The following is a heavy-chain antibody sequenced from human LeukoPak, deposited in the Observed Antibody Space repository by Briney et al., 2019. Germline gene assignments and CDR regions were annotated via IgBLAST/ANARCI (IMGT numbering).Heavy chain of an antibody. V-gene: IGHV3-23*01. CDR1: GFTFSTFA. J-gene: IGHJ4*02. D-gene: IGHD3-22*01. Sequence: PGGSLRLPCAVSGFTFSTFAMTWVRQAPGMGLEWVSTIGGTAGETWYADSVKGRFTIFRDNSKNTLYLEMNSLRAEDTAVYYCARANYYDSSGYYLNDYWGQGTLVTVSS. CDR2: IGGTAGET. CDR3: ARANYYDSSGYYLNDY.